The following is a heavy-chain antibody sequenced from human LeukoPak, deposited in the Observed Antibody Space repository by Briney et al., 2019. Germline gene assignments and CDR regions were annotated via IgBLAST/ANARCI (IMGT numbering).Heavy chain of an antibody. Sequence: SETLSLTCTVSGSSISSSNYYWGWIRQPPGKGLEWIGNVYYSGSTYYTPSLKSRVTISVDTSKNQFSLKLSSVTAADTAVYYCARVYYSNSYDYWYFDLWGRGTLVTVSS. CDR2: VYYSGST. CDR1: GSSISSSNYY. V-gene: IGHV4-39*07. CDR3: ARVYYSNSYDYWYFDL. D-gene: IGHD6-13*01. J-gene: IGHJ2*01.